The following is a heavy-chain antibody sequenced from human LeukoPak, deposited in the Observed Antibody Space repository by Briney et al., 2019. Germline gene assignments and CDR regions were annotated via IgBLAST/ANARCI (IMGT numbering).Heavy chain of an antibody. CDR3: ARGYRVEAVACTIDY. Sequence: GASVKVSCKASGYTFTGYYMHWVRQAPGQGLEWMGWINPNSGGTNYAQKFQGWVTMTRDTSISTAYMELSRLRSDDTAVYYCARGYRVEAVACTIDYWGQGTLVTVSS. V-gene: IGHV1-2*04. J-gene: IGHJ4*02. CDR1: GYTFTGYY. D-gene: IGHD6-19*01. CDR2: INPNSGGT.